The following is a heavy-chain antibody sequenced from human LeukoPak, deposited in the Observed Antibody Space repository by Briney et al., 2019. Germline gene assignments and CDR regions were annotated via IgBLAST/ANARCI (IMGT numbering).Heavy chain of an antibody. Sequence: SETLSLTCAVYGGSFSGYYWSWIHQPPGKGLEWIGEINHSGSTNYNPSLKSRVTISVDTSKNQFSLKLSSVTAADTAVYYCAREHLRRDGYNLAYYYGMDVWGQGTTVTVSS. J-gene: IGHJ6*02. CDR2: INHSGST. CDR1: GGSFSGYY. CDR3: AREHLRRDGYNLAYYYGMDV. D-gene: IGHD5-24*01. V-gene: IGHV4-34*01.